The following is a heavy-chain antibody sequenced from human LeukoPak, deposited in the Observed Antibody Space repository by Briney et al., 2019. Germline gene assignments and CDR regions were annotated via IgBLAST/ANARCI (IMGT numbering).Heavy chain of an antibody. Sequence: PSETLSLTCTVSGGSISSYYWSWIRQPPGKGLEWMGYIYYSGSTNYNPSLKSRVTISVDTSKNQFSLKLSSVTAADTAVYRCARQGGYLSPMGIWGQGTMVTVSS. J-gene: IGHJ3*02. D-gene: IGHD3-10*01. CDR3: ARQGGYLSPMGI. CDR1: GGSISSYY. V-gene: IGHV4-59*08. CDR2: IYYSGST.